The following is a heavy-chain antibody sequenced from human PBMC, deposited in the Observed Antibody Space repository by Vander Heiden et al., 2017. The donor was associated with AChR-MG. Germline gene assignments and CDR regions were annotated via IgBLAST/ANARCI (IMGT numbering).Heavy chain of an antibody. J-gene: IGHJ5*02. V-gene: IGHV1-18*01. D-gene: IGHD3-10*01. Sequence: QVQLVQAGVEVKGPGASVKVSCKASGYIFPRYGITWVRQAPGQGLEWMGGIRPYNGDTKYAQKIQSRGTMTTDTSTSTAYMELRSLRSDDTAVYYCARDRNSLIRGVIIVYWFDPWGQGTLVTVSS. CDR1: GYIFPRYG. CDR2: IRPYNGDT. CDR3: ARDRNSLIRGVIIVYWFDP.